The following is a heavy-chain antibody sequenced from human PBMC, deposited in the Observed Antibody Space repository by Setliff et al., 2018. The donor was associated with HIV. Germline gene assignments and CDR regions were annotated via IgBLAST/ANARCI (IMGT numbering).Heavy chain of an antibody. Sequence: SETLSLTCTVSGGSISSGSDYWSWIRQPAGKGLEWIGQIHISGTANYNPSLKSRVTVSIDTSKHQFSLKLTSVTAADTAVYYCARDVMEWFGNYFDNWGQGALVTSPQ. CDR3: ARDVMEWFGNYFDN. CDR1: GGSISSGSDY. D-gene: IGHD3-3*01. V-gene: IGHV4-61*09. CDR2: IHISGTA. J-gene: IGHJ4*02.